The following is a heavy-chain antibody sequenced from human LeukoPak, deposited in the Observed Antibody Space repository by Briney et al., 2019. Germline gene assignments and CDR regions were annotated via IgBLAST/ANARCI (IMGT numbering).Heavy chain of an antibody. J-gene: IGHJ4*02. V-gene: IGHV3-30-3*01. CDR3: ARDGALDY. D-gene: IGHD3-16*01. CDR1: GFTFSTYA. Sequence: LRLSCAASGFTFSTYAIHWVRQAPGKGLEWVAVISYDGSNKYYADSVKGRFTISRDNSKNTLYLQMNSLRAEDTAVYYCARDGALDYWGQGTLVTVSS. CDR2: ISYDGSNK.